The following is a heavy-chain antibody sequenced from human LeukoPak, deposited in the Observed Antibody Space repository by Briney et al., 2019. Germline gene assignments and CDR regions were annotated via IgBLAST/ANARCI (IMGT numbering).Heavy chain of an antibody. D-gene: IGHD5-18*01. Sequence: GGSLRLSCAASGFTFSSYWMSWVRQALGKGLEWVANIKQDGSVKYYVDSVKGRFTISRDNAKNSLYLQMNSLRAEDTAIYYCATYRQVMLPFESWGQGTLVTVSS. V-gene: IGHV3-7*03. CDR2: IKQDGSVK. J-gene: IGHJ4*02. CDR1: GFTFSSYW. CDR3: ATYRQVMLPFES.